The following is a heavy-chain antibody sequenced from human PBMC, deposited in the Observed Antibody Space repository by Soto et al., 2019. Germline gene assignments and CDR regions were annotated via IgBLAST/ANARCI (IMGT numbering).Heavy chain of an antibody. D-gene: IGHD2-8*01. Sequence: ASVKVSCKASGYTLTSYDINWVRQATGQGLEWMGWMNPNSGNTGYAQKFQGRVTMTRNTSISTAYMELSSLRSEDTAVYYCARSGFSNGVLYYFDYWGQGTLVTVSS. V-gene: IGHV1-8*01. CDR1: GYTLTSYD. J-gene: IGHJ4*02. CDR3: ARSGFSNGVLYYFDY. CDR2: MNPNSGNT.